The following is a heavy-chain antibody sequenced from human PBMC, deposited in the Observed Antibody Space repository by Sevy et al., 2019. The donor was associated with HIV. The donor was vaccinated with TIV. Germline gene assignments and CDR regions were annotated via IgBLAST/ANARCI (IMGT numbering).Heavy chain of an antibody. D-gene: IGHD5-18*01. CDR1: GGSFSGYY. J-gene: IGHJ4*02. CDR2: INHSGST. CDR3: ARLPGGYSYGLPAQLITMIEEEDY. Sequence: SETLSLTCAVYGGSFSGYYWSWIRQPPGKGLEWIGEINHSGSTNYNPSLKSRVTISVDTSKNQFSLKLSSVTAADTAVYYCARLPGGYSYGLPAQLITMIEEEDYWGQGTLVTVSS. V-gene: IGHV4-34*01.